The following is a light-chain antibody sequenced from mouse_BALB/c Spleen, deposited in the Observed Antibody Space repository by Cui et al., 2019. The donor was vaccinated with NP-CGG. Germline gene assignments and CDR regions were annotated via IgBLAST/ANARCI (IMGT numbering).Light chain of an antibody. V-gene: IGLV1*01. J-gene: IGLJ1*01. CDR2: GTN. Sequence: QAVVTQESALTTSPGETVTFTCRSSTGAVTTSNYANWVQEKPDHLFTGLICGTNNRVPGVPARFSGSLIGDKAALTITGAQTEDEAIYFCALWYSNHWVFGGGTKLTVL. CDR3: ALWYSNHWV. CDR1: TGAVTTSNY.